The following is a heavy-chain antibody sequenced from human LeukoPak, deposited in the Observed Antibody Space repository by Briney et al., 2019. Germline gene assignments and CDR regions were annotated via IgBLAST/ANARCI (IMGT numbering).Heavy chain of an antibody. CDR2: IYDSGAT. CDR3: VRDQGGSSHRHAFDL. Sequence: PSETQSLTCAVSGGSISSSSSICWTWVRQPPGKGLEWIGEIYDSGATNYNPSLKSRVTMLLDKSKNQFSLKLTSVTAADTAVYYCVRDQGGSSHRHAFDLWGQGQLVTVSS. J-gene: IGHJ3*01. CDR1: GGSISSSSSIC. V-gene: IGHV4-4*02. D-gene: IGHD1-26*01.